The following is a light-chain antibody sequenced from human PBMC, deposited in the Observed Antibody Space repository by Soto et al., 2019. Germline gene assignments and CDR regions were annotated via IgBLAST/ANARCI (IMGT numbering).Light chain of an antibody. CDR1: QSVSSK. CDR3: QQYNVWPLS. Sequence: EIVMTQSPATLSVSPGERATLSCRASQSVSSKLAWYQQKPGQTPKLLIYVASTMATGIPARFSGSGSGTEFTLTISSLQSEDFAVYCCQQYNVWPLSFGGGTKVEFK. J-gene: IGKJ4*01. CDR2: VAS. V-gene: IGKV3-15*01.